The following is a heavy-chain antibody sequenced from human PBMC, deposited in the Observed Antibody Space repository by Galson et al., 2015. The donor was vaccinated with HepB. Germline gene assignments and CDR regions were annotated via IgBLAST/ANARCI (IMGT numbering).Heavy chain of an antibody. V-gene: IGHV1-69*10. CDR3: ATEGDGAYLDY. CDR2: IIPILNIP. D-gene: IGHD3-16*01. CDR1: GGTLSRHT. Sequence: SVKVSCKASGGTLSRHTMNWVRQAPGQGLEWMGGIIPILNIPHYAQKFQGRVKITADKVTNTDYLELSSLRSDDTAVYYCATEGDGAYLDYWGQGTLVTVSS. J-gene: IGHJ4*02.